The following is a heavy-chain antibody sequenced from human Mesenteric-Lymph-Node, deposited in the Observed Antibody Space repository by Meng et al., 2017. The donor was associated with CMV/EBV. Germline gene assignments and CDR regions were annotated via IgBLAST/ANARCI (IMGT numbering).Heavy chain of an antibody. CDR1: RDSINTYY. J-gene: IGHJ5*01. V-gene: IGHV4-59*01. D-gene: IGHD2-2*01. CDR2: IYNSEFT. CDR3: ARDYSYCSSMSCPNWFDP. Sequence: SETLSLTCTVSRDSINTYYWSWIRQPPGKGLEWIGYIYNSEFTNYNPSLKSRVTISVDTSKNQFSLKLTSVTTADTAVYYCARDYSYCSSMSCPNWFDPWGQGTLVTVSS.